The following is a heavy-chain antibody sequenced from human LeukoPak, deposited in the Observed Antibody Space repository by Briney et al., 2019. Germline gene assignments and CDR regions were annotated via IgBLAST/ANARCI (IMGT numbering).Heavy chain of an antibody. CDR3: ARHVPYTVMVGFDY. Sequence: PSETLSLTCTVSGGSIRSSSYYWGWIRQPPGKGLEWIGSIYYSGSTYYNSSLKSRVTISVDTSKNQFSLELSSVTAADTAVYYCARHVPYTVMVGFDYWGQGTLVTVSS. V-gene: IGHV4-39*01. D-gene: IGHD5-18*01. CDR1: GGSIRSSSYY. CDR2: IYYSGST. J-gene: IGHJ4*02.